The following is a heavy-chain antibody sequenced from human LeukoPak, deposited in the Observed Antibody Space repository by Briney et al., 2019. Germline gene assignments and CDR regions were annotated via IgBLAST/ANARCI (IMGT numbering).Heavy chain of an antibody. CDR3: ARFYPAAIGGGDAGFDP. Sequence: PSETLSLTCTVSGGSISSYYWSWIRQPPGKGLEWIGYIYYSGSTNYNPSLKSRVTISVDTSKNQFSLKLSSVTAADTAVYYCARFYPAAIGGGDAGFDPWGQGTLVTVSS. CDR1: GGSISSYY. CDR2: IYYSGST. J-gene: IGHJ5*02. V-gene: IGHV4-59*01. D-gene: IGHD2-2*01.